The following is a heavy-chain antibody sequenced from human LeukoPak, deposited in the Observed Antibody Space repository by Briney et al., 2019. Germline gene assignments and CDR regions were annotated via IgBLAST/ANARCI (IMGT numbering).Heavy chain of an antibody. CDR1: GFTFSDYY. V-gene: IGHV3-11*06. CDR2: ISSSSSYT. CDR3: ARDRVRWFGEPPDY. D-gene: IGHD3-10*01. J-gene: IGHJ4*02. Sequence: GGSLRLSCAASGFTFSDYYMSWIRQAPGKGLEWVSYISSSSSYTNYADSVKGRFTISRDNAKNSLYLQMNSLRAEDTAVYYCARDRVRWFGEPPDYWGQGTLVTVSS.